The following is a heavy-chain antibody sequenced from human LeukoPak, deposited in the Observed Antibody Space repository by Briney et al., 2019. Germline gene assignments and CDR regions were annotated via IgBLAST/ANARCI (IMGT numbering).Heavy chain of an antibody. Sequence: GGSLRLSCAASGFTFSTYNMNWVRQAPGKGLEWVSSISTSSRDIYYADSVKARFTISRDNAKNSLYLQMNSLRAEDTAVYYCARSATSSSSRINWFDAWGQGTLVTVSS. D-gene: IGHD6-6*01. CDR2: ISTSSRDI. CDR3: ARSATSSSSRINWFDA. J-gene: IGHJ5*02. CDR1: GFTFSTYN. V-gene: IGHV3-21*01.